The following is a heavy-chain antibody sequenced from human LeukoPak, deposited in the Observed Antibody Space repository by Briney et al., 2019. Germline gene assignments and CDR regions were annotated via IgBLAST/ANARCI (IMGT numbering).Heavy chain of an antibody. CDR1: GYSITNGYH. CDR2: IFHRGST. CDR3: ARHRYSYDYSFDY. Sequence: PSETLSLTCAVSGYSITNGYHWGWIRQPPGNGLEWIGTIFHRGSTYYNPSLKSRVTISVDTSKNQFSLKLSSVTAADSAVYYCARHRYSYDYSFDYWGQGALVTVPS. V-gene: IGHV4-38-2*01. D-gene: IGHD5-18*01. J-gene: IGHJ4*02.